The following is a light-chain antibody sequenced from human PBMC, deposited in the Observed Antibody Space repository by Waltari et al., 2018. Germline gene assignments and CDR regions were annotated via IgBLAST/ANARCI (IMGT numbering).Light chain of an antibody. J-gene: IGKJ5*01. V-gene: IGKV3-15*01. CDR2: GAS. CDR3: QQYNNWPPVT. Sequence: EIVMTQSPATLSVSPGERATLSCRASQSVSSNLAWYQQKPGQAPRLRIYGASTRATGIPARFSGSGSGTEFTLTISSMQSEDFAVYYCQQYNNWPPVTFGQGTRLEIK. CDR1: QSVSSN.